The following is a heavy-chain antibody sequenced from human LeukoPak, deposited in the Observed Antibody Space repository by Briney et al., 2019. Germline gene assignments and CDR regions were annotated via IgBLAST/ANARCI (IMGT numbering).Heavy chain of an antibody. D-gene: IGHD2-2*01. CDR1: GGSFSGYY. CDR2: INHSGST. CDR3: ARGPVVPAAMAYGMDV. Sequence: SETLSLTCADYGGSFSGYYWSWIRRPPGKGREWIGEINHSGSTNYNPSLKSRVTISVDTSKNQFSLKLSSVTAADTAVYYCARGPVVPAAMAYGMDVWGKGTTVTVSS. J-gene: IGHJ6*04. V-gene: IGHV4-34*01.